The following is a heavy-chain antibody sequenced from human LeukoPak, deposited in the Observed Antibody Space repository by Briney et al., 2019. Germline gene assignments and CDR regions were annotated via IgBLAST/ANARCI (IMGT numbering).Heavy chain of an antibody. Sequence: GGSLRLSCAASGFAVNNNYMSWVRQAPGKGLEWVSVIYSDGTTYLAGSVKGRFTISKDNAKNTVYLQMSNLRVEDTAVYYCVSFYETYWGRGTLVTVSS. D-gene: IGHD2/OR15-2a*01. J-gene: IGHJ4*02. CDR2: IYSDGTT. CDR1: GFAVNNNY. CDR3: VSFYETY. V-gene: IGHV3-53*01.